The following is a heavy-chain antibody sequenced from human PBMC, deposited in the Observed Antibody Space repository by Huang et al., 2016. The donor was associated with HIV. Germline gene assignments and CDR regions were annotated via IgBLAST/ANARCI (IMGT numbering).Heavy chain of an antibody. J-gene: IGHJ4*02. Sequence: QVQLVQSGAEVKKPGASVKVSCKASGYSFTTYALHWVRQAPGNRLEWMGWINTGNGNRKYSQKFQGRVTITRDTSASTVYMEGSSLTFEDTAVYYCAREFVIFGAPLWPAYWGQGTLISVSS. CDR1: GYSFTTYA. V-gene: IGHV1-3*04. D-gene: IGHD2-21*01. CDR3: AREFVIFGAPLWPAY. CDR2: INTGNGNR.